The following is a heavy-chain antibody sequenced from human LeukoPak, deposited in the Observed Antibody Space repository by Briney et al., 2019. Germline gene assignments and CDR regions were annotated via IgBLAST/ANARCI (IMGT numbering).Heavy chain of an antibody. CDR2: IYTSGST. Sequence: PSQTLSLTCTVSGGSISSGSYYWSWIRQPAGKGLEWIGRIYTSGSTNYNPSLKSRVTISVDTSKNQFSLKLSSVTAADTAVYYCARDLHDILETGVRYYYYMDVWGKGTTVTVSS. V-gene: IGHV4-61*02. CDR1: GGSISSGSYY. J-gene: IGHJ6*03. CDR3: ARDLHDILETGVRYYYYMDV. D-gene: IGHD5-12*01.